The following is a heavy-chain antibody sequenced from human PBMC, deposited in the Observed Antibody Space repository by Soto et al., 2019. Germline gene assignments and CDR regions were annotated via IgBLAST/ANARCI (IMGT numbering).Heavy chain of an antibody. CDR2: IIPIFGTA. J-gene: IGHJ6*04. CDR3: ARVPIQRGWHYYYYYGMDV. V-gene: IGHV1-69*13. CDR1: GGTFSSYA. D-gene: IGHD6-19*01. Sequence: ASVKVSCKASGGTFSSYAISWVRQAPGQGLEWMGGIIPIFGTANYAQKFQGRVTITADESTSTAYMELSSLRSEDTAVYYCARVPIQRGWHYYYYYGMDVWGKGTTVTVSS.